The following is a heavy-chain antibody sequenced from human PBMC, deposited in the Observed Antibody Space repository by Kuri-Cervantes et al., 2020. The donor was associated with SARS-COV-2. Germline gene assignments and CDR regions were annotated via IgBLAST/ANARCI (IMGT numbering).Heavy chain of an antibody. D-gene: IGHD3-3*01. CDR1: GFTFSSYW. Sequence: ETLSLTCPASGFTFSSYWMHWVRPAPGKGPVWVSRINSDGSSTSYADSVKGRFTISRDNAKNTLYLQMNSLRAEGTAVYYCASDRDDFWSGLGYYYYGLDVWGQGTTVTVSS. CDR2: INSDGSST. V-gene: IGHV3-74*01. CDR3: ASDRDDFWSGLGYYYYGLDV. J-gene: IGHJ6*02.